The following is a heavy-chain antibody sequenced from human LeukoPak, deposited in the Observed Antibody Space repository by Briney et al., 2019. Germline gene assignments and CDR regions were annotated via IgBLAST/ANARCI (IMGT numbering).Heavy chain of an antibody. D-gene: IGHD2-21*02. J-gene: IGHJ4*02. CDR2: ISYDGSNK. Sequence: GGSLRLSCAASGFTFSSYAMHWVRQAPGKGLEWVAVISYDGSNKYYADSVNGRFTISRDNSKNKLYLQMKSLRAEDTAVYYCARDGLAYCGGDCRSVDYWGEGTVVSVSS. V-gene: IGHV3-30*04. CDR1: GFTFSSYA. CDR3: ARDGLAYCGGDCRSVDY.